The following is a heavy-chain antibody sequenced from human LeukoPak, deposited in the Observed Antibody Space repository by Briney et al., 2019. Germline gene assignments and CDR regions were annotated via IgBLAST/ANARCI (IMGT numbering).Heavy chain of an antibody. CDR2: IIPILGIA. J-gene: IGHJ4*02. V-gene: IGHV1-69*04. CDR1: GYTFTGYY. CDR3: ARGYYLDY. Sequence: ASVKVSCKASGYTFTGYYMHWVRQAPGQGLEWMGRIIPILGIANYAQKFQGRVTITADKSTSTAYMELSSLRSEDTAVYYCARGYYLDYWGQGTLVTVSS.